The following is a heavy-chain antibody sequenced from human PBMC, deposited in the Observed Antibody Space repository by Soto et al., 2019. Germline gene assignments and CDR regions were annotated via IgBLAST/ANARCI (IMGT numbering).Heavy chain of an antibody. CDR3: ARGYGGYFHWFDP. CDR2: INAGNGKT. CDR1: GYTFTSYA. V-gene: IGHV1-3*01. J-gene: IGHJ5*02. D-gene: IGHD4-17*01. Sequence: QVQLVQSGAEVKKPGASVKVSCKASGYTFTSYAMHWVRQAPGQRLEWMGWINAGNGKTKYSQKFQGRVTITRDTSASTAYMDLSSLRSEDPAVYYCARGYGGYFHWFDPWGKGTLVTVSS.